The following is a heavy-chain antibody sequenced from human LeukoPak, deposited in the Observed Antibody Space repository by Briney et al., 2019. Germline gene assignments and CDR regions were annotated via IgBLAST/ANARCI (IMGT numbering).Heavy chain of an antibody. J-gene: IGHJ4*02. CDR3: ARGPGVVVVPAAIDYFDY. CDR1: GGSISSYS. V-gene: IGHV4-59*01. D-gene: IGHD2-2*01. CDR2: IYYIGST. Sequence: PSETLSLTCTVSGGSISSYSWSWIRQPPGKGLDWIGSIYYIGSTNYNPSLKSRVTISVDTSKNQFSLKLTSVTAADTAVYYCARGPGVVVVPAAIDYFDYWGQGTLVTVSS.